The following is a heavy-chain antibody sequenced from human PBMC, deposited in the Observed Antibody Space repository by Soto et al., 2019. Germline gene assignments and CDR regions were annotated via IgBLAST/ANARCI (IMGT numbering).Heavy chain of an antibody. V-gene: IGHV1-69*06. CDR2: IIPIFGTA. CDR1: GGTFSSYA. Sequence: GASVKVSCKASGGTFSSYAISWVRQAPGQGLEWMGGIIPIFGTANYAQKFRGRVTITADKSTSTAYMELSSLRSDDTAVYYCAGEPIGSTSCYSCTCGGRYYYYYGMDVWGQGPTLTVSS. J-gene: IGHJ6*02. D-gene: IGHD2-2*01. CDR3: AGEPIGSTSCYSCTCGGRYYYYYGMDV.